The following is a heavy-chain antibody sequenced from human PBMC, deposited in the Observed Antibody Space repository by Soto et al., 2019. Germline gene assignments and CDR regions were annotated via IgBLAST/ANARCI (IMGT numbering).Heavy chain of an antibody. J-gene: IGHJ6*02. D-gene: IGHD4-17*01. CDR1: GFTFSSYS. V-gene: IGHV3-21*01. CDR2: ISSSSSYI. CDR3: ARYDYGAAYGMDV. Sequence: EVQLVESGGGLVKPGGSLRLSCAASGFTFSSYSMNWVRQAPGKGLEWVSSISSSSSYIYYADSVKGRFTISRDNAKKSLCLQMNSLRAEDTAVYYCARYDYGAAYGMDVWGQGTTVTVSS.